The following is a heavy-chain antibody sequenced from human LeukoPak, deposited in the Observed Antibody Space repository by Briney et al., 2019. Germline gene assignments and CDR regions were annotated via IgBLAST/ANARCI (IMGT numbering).Heavy chain of an antibody. J-gene: IGHJ3*02. CDR3: AGPRYSPDAFDI. CDR2: ISNSGTIM. V-gene: IGHV3-48*03. Sequence: PGGSLRLSCAASGFTFSSYEMNWVRQAPGKGLEWVSYISNSGTIMYHADSVKGRFTISRDNAKNSLYLQMNSLRAEDTAVYYCAGPRYSPDAFDIWGQGTMVTVSS. CDR1: GFTFSSYE. D-gene: IGHD1-14*01.